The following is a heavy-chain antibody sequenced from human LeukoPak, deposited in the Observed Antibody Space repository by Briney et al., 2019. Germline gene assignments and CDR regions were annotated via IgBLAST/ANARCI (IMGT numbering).Heavy chain of an antibody. CDR2: ISYDGNNK. V-gene: IGHV3-30-3*01. CDR3: ARDLNRRVFTDY. J-gene: IGHJ4*02. Sequence: GGSLRLSCAASGFTFSSYAMHWVRQAPGKGLEWVAVISYDGNNKYYADSVKGRFTISRDNAKNTLYLQMDSLRAEDTAVYYCARDLNRRVFTDYWGQGTLVTVSS. CDR1: GFTFSSYA.